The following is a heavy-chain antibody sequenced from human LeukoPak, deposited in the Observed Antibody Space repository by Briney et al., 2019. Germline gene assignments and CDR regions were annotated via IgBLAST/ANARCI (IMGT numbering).Heavy chain of an antibody. J-gene: IGHJ4*02. V-gene: IGHV1-2*02. Sequence: ASVKVSCKASGYTFTGYYMHWVRQAPGQGLEWMGWINPNSGGTNYAQKFQGRVTMTRDTSISTAYMELSRLRSDDTAVYYCARVRDGSNPWCFILDYWGQGTLVTVSS. D-gene: IGHD5-24*01. CDR1: GYTFTGYY. CDR3: ARVRDGSNPWCFILDY. CDR2: INPNSGGT.